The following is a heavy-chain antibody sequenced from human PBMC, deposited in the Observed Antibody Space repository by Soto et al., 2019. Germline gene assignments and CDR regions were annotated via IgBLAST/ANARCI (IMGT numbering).Heavy chain of an antibody. J-gene: IGHJ4*02. D-gene: IGHD4-4*01. CDR1: GGSISSSSYY. CDR2: VYYIGST. V-gene: IGHV4-39*01. CDR3: ARQTVTTREFDY. Sequence: QLQLQESGPGLVKPSETLSLTCTVSGGSISSSSYYWGWIRQPPGKGLEWIASVYYIGSTYHNPSLKSRVTISLDTCKNQFALRLSSVTAADTAVYYCARQTVTTREFDYWCQGTLVTVSS.